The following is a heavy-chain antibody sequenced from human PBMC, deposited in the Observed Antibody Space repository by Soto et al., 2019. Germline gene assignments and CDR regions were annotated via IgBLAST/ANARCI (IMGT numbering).Heavy chain of an antibody. CDR3: AALPSWNDARNFDY. Sequence: SVKVSCKASGFTFSRSTMQWVRQARGQRPEWIGWIVVGTGNTNYAQKFQERVTMTRDMSTTTAYMEVTSLRSEDTAVYHCAALPSWNDARNFDYWGQGTLVTVSS. J-gene: IGHJ4*02. D-gene: IGHD1-1*01. V-gene: IGHV1-58*02. CDR2: IVVGTGNT. CDR1: GFTFSRST.